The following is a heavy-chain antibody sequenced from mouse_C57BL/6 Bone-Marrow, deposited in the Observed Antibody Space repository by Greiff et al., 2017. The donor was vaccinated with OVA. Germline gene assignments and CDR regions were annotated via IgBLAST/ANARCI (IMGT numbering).Heavy chain of an antibody. V-gene: IGHV2-2*01. CDR2: IWSGGST. CDR3: ARSLSYYSNYVFAY. J-gene: IGHJ3*01. CDR1: GFSLTSYG. D-gene: IGHD2-5*01. Sequence: VQLVESGPGLVQPSQSLSITCTVSGFSLTSYGVHWVRQSPGKGLEWLGVIWSGGSTDSNAAFISRLSISKDNSKSQVFFKMNSLQADDTAIYYCARSLSYYSNYVFAYWGQGTLVTVSA.